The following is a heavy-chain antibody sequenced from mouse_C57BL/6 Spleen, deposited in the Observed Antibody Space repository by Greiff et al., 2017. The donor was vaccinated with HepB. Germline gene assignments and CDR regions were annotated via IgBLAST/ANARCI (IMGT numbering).Heavy chain of an antibody. CDR2: IYPGSGST. CDR3: ARIKGSTVSYFDY. Sequence: VQLQQSGAELVKPGASVKMSCKASGYTFTSYWITWVKQRPGQGLEWIGDIYPGSGSTNYNEKFKSKATPTVDTSSSTAYMQLSSLTSEDSAVYYCARIKGSTVSYFDYWGQGTTLTVSS. D-gene: IGHD1-1*01. CDR1: GYTFTSYW. J-gene: IGHJ2*01. V-gene: IGHV1-55*01.